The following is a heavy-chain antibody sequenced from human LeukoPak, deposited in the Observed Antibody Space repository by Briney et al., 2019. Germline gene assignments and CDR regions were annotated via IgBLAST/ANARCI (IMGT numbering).Heavy chain of an antibody. CDR3: AGDRSPFYDFWSGNDAFDI. CDR1: GFTFSSYS. Sequence: PGGSLRLSCAASGFTFSSYSMNWVRQAPEKGLEWVSSISSSSSYIYYADSVKGRFTISRDNAKNSLYLQMNSLRAENTVVYYCAGDRSPFYDFWSGNDAFDIWGQGTMVTVSS. D-gene: IGHD3-3*01. V-gene: IGHV3-21*01. J-gene: IGHJ3*02. CDR2: ISSSSSYI.